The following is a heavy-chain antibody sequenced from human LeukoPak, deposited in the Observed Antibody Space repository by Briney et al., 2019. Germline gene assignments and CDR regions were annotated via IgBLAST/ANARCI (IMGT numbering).Heavy chain of an antibody. CDR1: GFTFSSYI. D-gene: IGHD4-17*01. Sequence: KSGGSLRLSCAASGFTFSSYIMNWVRQAPGKGLEWVSSISSSSSYIYYADSVKGRFTVSRDNAKNSLYLQMNSLRAEDTAVYYCASVTTTVTTAYYYGMDFWGQGTTVTVSS. V-gene: IGHV3-21*01. CDR3: ASVTTTVTTAYYYGMDF. J-gene: IGHJ6*02. CDR2: ISSSSSYI.